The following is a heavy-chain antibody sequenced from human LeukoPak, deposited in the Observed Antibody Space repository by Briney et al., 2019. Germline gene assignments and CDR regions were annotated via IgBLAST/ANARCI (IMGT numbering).Heavy chain of an antibody. Sequence: SETLSLTCTVSGGSISSYYWGWIRQPPGKGLEWIGSIYYSGSTYYNPSLKSRVTISVDTSKNQFSLKLSSVTAADTAVYYCRGSAGIDYWGQGTLVTVSS. V-gene: IGHV4-39*07. CDR2: IYYSGST. D-gene: IGHD3-10*01. CDR1: GGSISSYY. CDR3: RGSAGIDY. J-gene: IGHJ4*02.